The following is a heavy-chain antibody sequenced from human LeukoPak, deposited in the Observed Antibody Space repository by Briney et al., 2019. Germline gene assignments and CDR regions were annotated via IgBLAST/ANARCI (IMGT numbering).Heavy chain of an antibody. CDR1: GYSFTTYA. CDR2: MNPNSGTT. CDR3: ARAGGSSASHYYFYYYIDV. Sequence: ASVKVSCKASGYSFTTYAINWVRQATGQGLEWMGWMNPNSGTTDYAQKFQGRVTLTRNTSINTAYMELSSLRSEDTAVYYCARAGGSSASHYYFYYYIDVWGKGTTVTVSS. V-gene: IGHV1-8*03. D-gene: IGHD6-6*01. J-gene: IGHJ6*03.